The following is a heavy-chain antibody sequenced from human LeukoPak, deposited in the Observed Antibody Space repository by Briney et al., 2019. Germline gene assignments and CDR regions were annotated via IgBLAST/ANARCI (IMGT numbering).Heavy chain of an antibody. CDR3: AKDSDIAVAGSDDALDV. J-gene: IGHJ3*01. D-gene: IGHD6-19*01. Sequence: GGSLRLSCAASGFTFSSYGMHWVRQTPGKGLEWVALISFDGSIEYYADSVKGRFTFSRDNSKNTLLLQMNSLRPEDTAVYYCAKDSDIAVAGSDDALDVWGQGTMLTVSS. V-gene: IGHV3-30*18. CDR2: ISFDGSIE. CDR1: GFTFSSYG.